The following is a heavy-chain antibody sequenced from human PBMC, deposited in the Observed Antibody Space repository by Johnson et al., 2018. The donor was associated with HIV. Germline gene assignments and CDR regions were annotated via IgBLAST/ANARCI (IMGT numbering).Heavy chain of an antibody. D-gene: IGHD3-3*01. CDR3: ARDLIKQQFLEWLSEGYGVFDI. CDR2: ISYDGSNK. CDR1: GFIFSSYA. V-gene: IGHV3-30-3*01. J-gene: IGHJ3*02. Sequence: QVQLVESGGGVVQPGRSLRLSCAASGFIFSSYAMHLVRQAPGKGLEWVGLISYDGSNKYYADSVKGRFIISRDNSKKTLDLQTNSLRAEDTAVYYCARDLIKQQFLEWLSEGYGVFDIWGQGTMVTVSS.